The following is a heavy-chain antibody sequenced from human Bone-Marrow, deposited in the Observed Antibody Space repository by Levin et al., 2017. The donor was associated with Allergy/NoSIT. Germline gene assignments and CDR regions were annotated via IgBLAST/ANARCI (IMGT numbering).Heavy chain of an antibody. D-gene: IGHD5-12*01. J-gene: IGHJ6*03. CDR1: GYTFTGYY. V-gene: IGHV1-2*06. CDR2: INPNSGGT. CDR3: ARDGYVYWGPYRYYYYYMDV. Sequence: ASVKVSCKASGYTFTGYYMHWVRQAPGQGLEWMGRINPNSGGTNYAQKFQGRVTMTRDTSISTAYMELSRLRSDDTAVYYCARDGYVYWGPYRYYYYYMDVWGKGTTVTVSS.